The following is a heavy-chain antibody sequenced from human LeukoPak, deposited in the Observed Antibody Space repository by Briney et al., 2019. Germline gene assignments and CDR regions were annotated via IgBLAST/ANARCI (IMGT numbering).Heavy chain of an antibody. D-gene: IGHD5-12*01. CDR1: GFTFSSYW. CDR2: ISYDGSNK. V-gene: IGHV3-30*03. Sequence: PGGSLRLSCAASGFTFSSYWMSWVRQAPGKGLEWLAVISYDGSNKYYADSVKGRFTISRDNARNSLYLQMNSLRAEDTAVYYCASQGSGYDSPIDHWGQGTLVTVSS. CDR3: ASQGSGYDSPIDH. J-gene: IGHJ4*02.